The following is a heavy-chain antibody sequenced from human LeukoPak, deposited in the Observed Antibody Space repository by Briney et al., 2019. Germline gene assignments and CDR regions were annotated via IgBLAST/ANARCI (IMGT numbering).Heavy chain of an antibody. CDR2: IRYDGSDK. V-gene: IGHV3-30*02. CDR3: AKGLGWFGESNGMDV. CDR1: GFTFSTYG. Sequence: DPGGSLRLSCASSGFTFSTYGMHWVRQAPGKGLEWVAFIRYDGSDKYYADSVKGRFTISRDNSKNTPYLQMNSLRAEDTAVYYCAKGLGWFGESNGMDVWGQGTTVTVSS. J-gene: IGHJ6*02. D-gene: IGHD3-10*01.